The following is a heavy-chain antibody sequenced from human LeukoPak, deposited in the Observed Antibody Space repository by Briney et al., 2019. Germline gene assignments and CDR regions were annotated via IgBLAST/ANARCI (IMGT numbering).Heavy chain of an antibody. V-gene: IGHV4-39*07. CDR2: IYFSGST. J-gene: IGHJ4*02. D-gene: IGHD3-10*01. CDR3: ARMLWFGEKKFDY. Sequence: PSETLSLTCTVAGGSITSYYWSWIRQPPGKGLERIGSIYFSGSTYYNPSLKSRVTISVDTSKNQFSLKLSSVTAADTAVYYRARMLWFGEKKFDYWGQGTLVTVSS. CDR1: GGSITSYY.